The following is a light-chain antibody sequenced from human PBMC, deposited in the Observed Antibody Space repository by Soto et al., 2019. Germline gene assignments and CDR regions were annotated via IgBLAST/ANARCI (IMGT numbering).Light chain of an antibody. CDR3: QQRSNWPTWT. V-gene: IGKV3-11*01. CDR1: QSVSSY. J-gene: IGKJ1*01. Sequence: EIVLTHSPATLSLSPCERATLSCSASQSVSSYLAWYQQKPGQAPRLLIYDASNRATGIPARFSGSGSGTDFTLTISSLEPEDFAVYYCQQRSNWPTWTFGQGTKVDIK. CDR2: DAS.